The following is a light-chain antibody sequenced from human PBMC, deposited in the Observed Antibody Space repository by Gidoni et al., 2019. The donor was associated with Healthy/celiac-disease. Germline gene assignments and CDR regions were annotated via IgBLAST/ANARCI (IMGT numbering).Light chain of an antibody. CDR2: LGS. Sequence: DIVMTQSPLSLPVTPREPASISCRSSQSLLHSNGYNYLDWYLQKPGQSPQLLIYLGSNRASGVPDRFSGSGSGTDFTLKISRVEAEDVGVYYCMQALQTPPAFXXXTKVEIK. CDR3: MQALQTPPA. V-gene: IGKV2-28*01. J-gene: IGKJ1*01. CDR1: QSLLHSNGYNY.